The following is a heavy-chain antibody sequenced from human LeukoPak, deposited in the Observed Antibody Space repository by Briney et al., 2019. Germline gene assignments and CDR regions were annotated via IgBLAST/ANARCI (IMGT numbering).Heavy chain of an antibody. CDR2: IYYSGST. CDR3: ARPSSSSGSGWPKYFDY. D-gene: IGHD6-19*01. CDR1: GGSISSYY. V-gene: IGHV4-59*08. Sequence: SETLSLTCTVSGGSISSYYWSWLRQPPGKGLEWIGYIYYSGSTNYNPSLKSRVTISVDTSKNQFSLKLSSVTAADTAVYYCARPSSSSGSGWPKYFDYWGQGTLVTVSS. J-gene: IGHJ4*02.